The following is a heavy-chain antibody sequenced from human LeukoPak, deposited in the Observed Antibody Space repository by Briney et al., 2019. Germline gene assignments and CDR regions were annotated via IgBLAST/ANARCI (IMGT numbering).Heavy chain of an antibody. J-gene: IGHJ5*02. Sequence: GGSLRLSCAASGFTFSRYWMHWVRQAPGKGLVWVSRINSDGSSTSHADSVKGRFTISRDNAKNTLYLQMNSLRAEDTAVYYCASWGAYQRYVDPWGQGTLVTVSS. V-gene: IGHV3-74*01. D-gene: IGHD3-16*01. CDR2: INSDGSST. CDR1: GFTFSRYW. CDR3: ASWGAYQRYVDP.